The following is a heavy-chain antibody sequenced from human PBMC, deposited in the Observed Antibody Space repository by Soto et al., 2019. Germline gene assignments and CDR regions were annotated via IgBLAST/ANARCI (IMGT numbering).Heavy chain of an antibody. D-gene: IGHD4-4*01. CDR2: INSDGNST. CDR3: ARGSNHFDY. Sequence: EVQLVESGGGLVQPGGSLRLSCAASGFTFSPFWMHWVRQVPGKGPVWVSRINSDGNSTNYADSVKGRFTISRDNAKNTLYLQMNSLRAEDRAVYYCARGSNHFDYWGQGTMVTVSS. CDR1: GFTFSPFW. V-gene: IGHV3-74*01. J-gene: IGHJ4*02.